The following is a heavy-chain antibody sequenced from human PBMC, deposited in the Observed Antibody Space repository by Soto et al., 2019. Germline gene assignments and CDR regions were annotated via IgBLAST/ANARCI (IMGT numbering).Heavy chain of an antibody. CDR1: EYRFSDYW. V-gene: IGHV5-51*01. Sequence: PGESLKISCKGSEYRFSDYWIGWVRQMPGKGLECMGIIYPADSDTRYSPSFQGQVTISADKSISTAYLQRSSLKASDTAMYYSASYWHWYSLNYYRVTDVWGQGTTETASS. J-gene: IGHJ6*02. CDR3: ASYWHWYSLNYYRVTDV. D-gene: IGHD1-26*01. CDR2: IYPADSDT.